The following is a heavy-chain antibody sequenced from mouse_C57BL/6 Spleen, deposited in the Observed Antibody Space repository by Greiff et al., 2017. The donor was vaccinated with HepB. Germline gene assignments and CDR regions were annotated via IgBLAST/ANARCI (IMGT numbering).Heavy chain of an antibody. Sequence: QVQLKQSGAELVKPEASVKLSCKASGYTFTEYTIHWVKQRSGQGLEWIGWFYPGSGSIKYNEKFKDKATLTADKSSSTVYMELSRLTSEDSAVYFCARHEGDTTHGSSYEGAMDYWGQGTSVTVSS. CDR1: GYTFTEYT. J-gene: IGHJ4*01. CDR3: ARHEGDTTHGSSYEGAMDY. CDR2: FYPGSGSI. D-gene: IGHD1-1*01. V-gene: IGHV1-62-2*01.